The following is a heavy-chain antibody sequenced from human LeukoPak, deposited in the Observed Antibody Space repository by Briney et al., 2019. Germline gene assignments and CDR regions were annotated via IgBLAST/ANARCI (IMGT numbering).Heavy chain of an antibody. CDR3: ARGPGSSGGAYVGDY. Sequence: GGSLRLSCAASGFTFDDYAMHWVRHVPGKGLEWVSSISWNSGTTGHADSVRGRFTISRDNAKSTLYLQMNSLTVEDTAVYYCARGPGSSGGAYVGDYWGRGTLVTVSS. V-gene: IGHV3-9*01. CDR2: ISWNSGTT. J-gene: IGHJ4*01. D-gene: IGHD3-22*01. CDR1: GFTFDDYA.